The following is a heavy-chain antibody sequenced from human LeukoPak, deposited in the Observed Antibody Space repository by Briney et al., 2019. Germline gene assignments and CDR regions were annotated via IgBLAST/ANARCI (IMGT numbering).Heavy chain of an antibody. J-gene: IGHJ4*02. CDR1: AFTVYNNY. D-gene: IGHD3-10*01. CDR2: IYRVGTT. V-gene: IGHV3-53*05. CDR3: ANPPTSGV. Sequence: GWSLRLSCADSAFTVYNNYMRWVRPAPGKGLEFVSLIYRVGTTSYADSVKGRFTISRDNSKNTLYLQMNRLRVEDTAVYYCANPPTSGVWGQGTLVTAS.